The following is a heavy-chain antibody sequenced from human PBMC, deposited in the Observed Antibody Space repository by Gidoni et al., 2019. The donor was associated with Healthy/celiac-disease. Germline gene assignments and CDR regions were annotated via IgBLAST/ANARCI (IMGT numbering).Heavy chain of an antibody. J-gene: IGHJ6*02. D-gene: IGHD6-13*01. V-gene: IGHV4-34*01. CDR2: INHSGST. CDR3: AREIAAAGTRVAGMDV. CDR1: GGCFSGYY. Sequence: QVQLQQWGAGLLKPSETLSLTCAVDGGCFSGYYGSWIRQPPGTGLEWIGEINHSGSTNYNPSLKSRGTISVDTSKNQFSLKLSSVTAADTAVYYCAREIAAAGTRVAGMDVWGQGTTVTVSS.